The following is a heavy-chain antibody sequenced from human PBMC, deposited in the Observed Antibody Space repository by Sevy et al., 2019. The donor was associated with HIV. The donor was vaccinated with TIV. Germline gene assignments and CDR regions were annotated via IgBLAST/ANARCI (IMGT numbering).Heavy chain of an antibody. D-gene: IGHD3-22*01. CDR1: GFTFNTHA. V-gene: IGHV3-23*01. Sequence: GGPLRLSCAASGFTFNTHAMTWVRQAPGKGLEWVSVISGPGGSTYYADSVKGRFTISRDNSKNTLYLQMNSLRADDTAVYYCAKALNPALESMIEVIFPTLKGFDVWGQGTMVTVSS. J-gene: IGHJ3*01. CDR3: AKALNPALESMIEVIFPTLKGFDV. CDR2: ISGPGGST.